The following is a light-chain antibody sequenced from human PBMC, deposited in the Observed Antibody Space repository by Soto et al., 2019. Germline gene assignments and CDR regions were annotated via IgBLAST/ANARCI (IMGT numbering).Light chain of an antibody. CDR2: GAS. J-gene: IGKJ1*01. Sequence: AIQMTQSPSSLSAFVGDRVTIACRASQGIRSDLGWYQQKPGKAPKLLIYGASSLQSGVPSRFSGSGSGTDFTLTISSLQPEDFATYCCLQDYNYPRTFGQGTKVDIK. V-gene: IGKV1-6*01. CDR1: QGIRSD. CDR3: LQDYNYPRT.